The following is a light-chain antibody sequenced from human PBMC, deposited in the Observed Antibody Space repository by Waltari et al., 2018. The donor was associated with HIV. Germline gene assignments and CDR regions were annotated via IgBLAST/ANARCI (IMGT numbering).Light chain of an antibody. CDR3: SSLTTTNTLI. Sequence: QSALTQPASVSGSPGQSITISCTGTSRDVGAYHYVSWSQHPPVIAPKLMIFWVSNRPSGISDRFSGSKSGITASLTISGLQAEDEADYYCSSLTTTNTLIFGGGTKVTVL. CDR2: WVS. V-gene: IGLV2-14*01. J-gene: IGLJ2*01. CDR1: SRDVGAYHY.